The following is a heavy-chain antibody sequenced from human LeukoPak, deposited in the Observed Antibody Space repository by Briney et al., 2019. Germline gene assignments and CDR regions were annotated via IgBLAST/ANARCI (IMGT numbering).Heavy chain of an antibody. CDR1: GFTFSSYG. D-gene: IGHD3-3*01. Sequence: GGSQRLSCAASGFTFSSYGMHWVRQAPGKGLEWVAFIRYDGSNKCYADSVKGRFTISRDNSKNTLYLQMNSLRAEDTAVYYCAVFLEWLLSIDAFDIWGQGTMVTVSS. V-gene: IGHV3-30*02. J-gene: IGHJ3*02. CDR2: IRYDGSNK. CDR3: AVFLEWLLSIDAFDI.